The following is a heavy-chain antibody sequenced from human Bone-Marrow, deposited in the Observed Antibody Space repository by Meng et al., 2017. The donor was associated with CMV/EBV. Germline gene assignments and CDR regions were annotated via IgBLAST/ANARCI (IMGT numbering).Heavy chain of an antibody. J-gene: IGHJ5*02. Sequence: SGGNFSSYAISWVRQAPGQGLEWMGGIIPIFGTANYAQKFQGRVTITADKSTSTAYMELSSLRSEDTAVYYCAEGSYYDSLGWFDPWGQGTLVTVSS. CDR3: AEGSYYDSLGWFDP. CDR2: IIPIFGTA. D-gene: IGHD3-22*01. CDR1: GGNFSSYA. V-gene: IGHV1-69*06.